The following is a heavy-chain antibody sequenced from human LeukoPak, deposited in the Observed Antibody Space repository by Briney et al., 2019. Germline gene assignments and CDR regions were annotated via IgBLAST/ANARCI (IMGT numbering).Heavy chain of an antibody. J-gene: IGHJ4*02. CDR3: ARARLDVSKYYDFWSGYYEFDY. D-gene: IGHD3-3*01. Sequence: ASVKVSCKASGGTFSSYAISWVRQAPGQGLEWMGGITPIFGTANYAQKFQGRVTITADESTSTAYMELSSLRSEDTAVYYCARARLDVSKYYDFWSGYYEFDYWGQGTLVTVS. V-gene: IGHV1-69*13. CDR1: GGTFSSYA. CDR2: ITPIFGTA.